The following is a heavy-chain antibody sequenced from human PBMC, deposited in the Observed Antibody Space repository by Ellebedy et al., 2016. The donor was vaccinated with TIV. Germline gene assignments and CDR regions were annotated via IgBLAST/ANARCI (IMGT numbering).Heavy chain of an antibody. D-gene: IGHD6-19*01. CDR1: GYTFTTYW. J-gene: IGHJ3*01. CDR2: IYPGDSDT. CDR3: ARVPAVAGTPGVSAFDL. Sequence: GESLKISCKGSGYTFTTYWIGWVRQMPGKGLEWMGIIYPGDSDTRYSPSFQGQVTISADKSISTASLQWSSLKASDTAMYYCARVPAVAGTPGVSAFDLWGQGTMVTVSS. V-gene: IGHV5-51*01.